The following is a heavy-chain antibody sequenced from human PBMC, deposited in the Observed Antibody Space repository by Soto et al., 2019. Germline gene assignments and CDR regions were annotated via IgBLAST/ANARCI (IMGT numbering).Heavy chain of an antibody. Sequence: GGSLRLSCAASGFTVSSNYMSWVRQAPGKGLEWVSVIYSGGSTYYADSVKGRFTISRDNSKNTLYLQMNSLRAEDTAVYYCARDDDGYYYYYMDVWGKGTTVTVSS. V-gene: IGHV3-66*01. D-gene: IGHD4-17*01. CDR3: ARDDDGYYYYYMDV. J-gene: IGHJ6*03. CDR2: IYSGGST. CDR1: GFTVSSNY.